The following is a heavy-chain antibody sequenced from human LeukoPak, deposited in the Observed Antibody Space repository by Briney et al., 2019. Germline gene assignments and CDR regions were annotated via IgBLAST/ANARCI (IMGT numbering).Heavy chain of an antibody. D-gene: IGHD3-10*01. CDR3: AKDHSNALRRFGELIRRTRDGYFDY. CDR1: GFTFSTYG. CDR2: IRYDGSNK. J-gene: IGHJ4*02. V-gene: IGHV3-30*02. Sequence: GGSLRLSCAASGFTFSTYGFHWVRQAPGKGLEWVAFIRYDGSNKYYVDSVRGRFTISRDNSKNTLYLQMNSLRDEDTAVYYCAKDHSNALRRFGELIRRTRDGYFDYWGQGTLVTVSS.